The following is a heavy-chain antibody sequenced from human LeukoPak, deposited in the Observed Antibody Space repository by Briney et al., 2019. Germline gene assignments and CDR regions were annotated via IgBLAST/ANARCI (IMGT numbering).Heavy chain of an antibody. CDR3: ARGIAAAGSGNAFDI. V-gene: IGHV1-46*01. Sequence: ASVKVSCKASGYTFTSYYMHWVRQAPGQGLEWMGIINPSGGSTSYAQKFQGRVTMTRDVSTSTVYMELSSLRSEDTAVYYCARGIAAAGSGNAFDIWGQGTMVTVSS. D-gene: IGHD6-13*01. CDR1: GYTFTSYY. CDR2: INPSGGST. J-gene: IGHJ3*02.